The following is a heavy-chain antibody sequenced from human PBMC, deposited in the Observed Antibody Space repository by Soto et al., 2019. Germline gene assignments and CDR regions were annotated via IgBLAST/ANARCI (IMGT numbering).Heavy chain of an antibody. CDR3: AREYTYGSNFFDC. V-gene: IGHV4-31*03. Sequence: SETLSLTCTVSGGSISSASYYWSWIRQHPGKGLEWIGYVSHSGSTYYNPSLKSRVIISVDTSKNQFSLSLTSVTAADTAVYYCAREYTYGSNFFDCWGQGALVTVSS. CDR1: GGSISSASYY. J-gene: IGHJ4*02. D-gene: IGHD5-18*01. CDR2: VSHSGST.